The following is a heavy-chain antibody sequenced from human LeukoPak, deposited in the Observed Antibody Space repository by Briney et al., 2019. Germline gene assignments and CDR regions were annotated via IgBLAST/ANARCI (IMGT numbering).Heavy chain of an antibody. CDR2: ISYDGSNK. J-gene: IGHJ4*02. V-gene: IGHV3-30*18. Sequence: GGSLRLSCAASGFTFSSYGMHWVRQAPGKGLEWVAVISYDGSNKYYADSVKGRFTISRDNSKNTLYLQMNSLRAEDTAVYYCAKDSRAYGSGSPLDYWGQGTLVTVSS. CDR3: AKDSRAYGSGSPLDY. CDR1: GFTFSSYG. D-gene: IGHD3-10*01.